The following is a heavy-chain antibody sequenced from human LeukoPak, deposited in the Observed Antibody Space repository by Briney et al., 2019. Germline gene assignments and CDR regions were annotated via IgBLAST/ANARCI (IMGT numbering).Heavy chain of an antibody. Sequence: PSETLSLTCTVSGGPISSSSYYWGWIRQPPGKGLEWIGSIYYSGSTYYNPALKSRGTISVDTSKNQFSLTLSSVTAADTAVYYCARLYYDSSGYYQICYFDYWGQGTLVTVSS. V-gene: IGHV4-39*01. CDR1: GGPISSSSYY. CDR2: IYYSGST. J-gene: IGHJ4*02. CDR3: ARLYYDSSGYYQICYFDY. D-gene: IGHD3-22*01.